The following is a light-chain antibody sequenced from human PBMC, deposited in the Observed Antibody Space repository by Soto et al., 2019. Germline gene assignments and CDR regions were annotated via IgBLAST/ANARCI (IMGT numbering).Light chain of an antibody. CDR1: QSFSSGY. V-gene: IGKV3D-20*02. Sequence: DIVLTQSPGTLSLSPGERATLSCRASQSFSSGYLAWYQQKPGQAPRLLIYGASTRATDIPDRFSGSESGTEFTLTISSLEPEDSAIYYCQQRNIWPPVTFGQGTRLEIK. J-gene: IGKJ5*01. CDR2: GAS. CDR3: QQRNIWPPVT.